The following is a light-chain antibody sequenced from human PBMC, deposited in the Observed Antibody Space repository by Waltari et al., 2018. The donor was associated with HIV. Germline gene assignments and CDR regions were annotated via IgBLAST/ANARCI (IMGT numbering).Light chain of an antibody. Sequence: DIVMTQSPDSLAVSLGERATINCKSSQSVLYSSDNKNYLAWYQQKPGQPPKLLIYWSSTRESGVPDRVSGSGSGTDFTLTISSLQAEDVAVYYCLQYYSTPYTFGQGTKLEI. V-gene: IGKV4-1*01. CDR1: QSVLYSSDNKNY. CDR3: LQYYSTPYT. J-gene: IGKJ2*01. CDR2: WSS.